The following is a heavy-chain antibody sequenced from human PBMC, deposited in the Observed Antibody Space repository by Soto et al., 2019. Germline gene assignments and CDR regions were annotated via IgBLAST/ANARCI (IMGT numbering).Heavy chain of an antibody. CDR2: IIPNFGAA. CDR3: ARIIVVVTARKVGVFDP. J-gene: IGHJ5*02. CDR1: GYTFTGYY. Sequence: VKVSCKASGYTFTGYYMHWVRQAPGQGLEWMGGIIPNFGAANYAQKFQGRVTITGDKSTSTAYMELSSLRSEDTAVYYCARIIVVVTARKVGVFDPWGQGTLVTVSS. D-gene: IGHD2-21*02. V-gene: IGHV1-69*13.